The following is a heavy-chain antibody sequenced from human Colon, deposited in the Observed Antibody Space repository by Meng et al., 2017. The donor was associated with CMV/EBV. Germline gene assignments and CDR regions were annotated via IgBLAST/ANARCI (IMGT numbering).Heavy chain of an antibody. CDR2: ISGGGTTT. V-gene: IGHV3-23*01. D-gene: IGHD3-3*01. CDR3: ARGSEYFDFWSSSD. Sequence: GESLKISCVGSEFTFSNYAMSWVRQAPGKGLEWVSAISGGGTTTFYADSVKGRYTISRDNSKNTLYLQMDSLRGEDTAIYYCARGSEYFDFWSSSDWGQGTLVTVS. CDR1: EFTFSNYA. J-gene: IGHJ4*02.